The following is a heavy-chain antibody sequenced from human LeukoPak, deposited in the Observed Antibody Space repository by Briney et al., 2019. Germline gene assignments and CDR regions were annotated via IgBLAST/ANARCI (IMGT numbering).Heavy chain of an antibody. Sequence: SETLSLTCAVYGGSFSGYYWSWIRQPPGKGLEWIGEINHSGSTNYSPSLKSRVTISVDTSKNQFSLKLSSVTAADTAVYYCARGRGGSSWYYYYMDVWGKGTTVTVSS. CDR3: ARGRGGSSWYYYYMDV. CDR2: INHSGST. J-gene: IGHJ6*03. CDR1: GGSFSGYY. D-gene: IGHD6-13*01. V-gene: IGHV4-34*01.